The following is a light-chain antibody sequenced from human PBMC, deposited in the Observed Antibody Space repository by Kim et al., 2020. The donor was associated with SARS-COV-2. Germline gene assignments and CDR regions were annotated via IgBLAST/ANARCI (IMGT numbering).Light chain of an antibody. J-gene: IGLJ2*01. CDR3: AAWDDSLNALV. CDR1: SSNIGSNS. V-gene: IGLV1-36*01. Sequence: QRVTSSCFVSSSNIGSNSVSWCQHVPGKAPKLVIYYDDLVPSGASDRFSGSKSGTSASLAITGLQSEDEGDYYCAAWDDSLNALVFGGGTQLSVL. CDR2: YDD.